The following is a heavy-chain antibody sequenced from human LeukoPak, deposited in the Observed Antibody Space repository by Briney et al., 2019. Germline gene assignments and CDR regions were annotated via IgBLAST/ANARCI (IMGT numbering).Heavy chain of an antibody. CDR2: ISGSGGST. V-gene: IGHV3-23*01. CDR3: AKGVDSITGTTFYYYYYMDV. J-gene: IGHJ6*03. Sequence: GGSLRLSCAASGFTFSSYAMSWVRQAPGKGLEWVSAISGSGGSTYYADSVKGRFTISRDNSKNTLYLQMNGLRAEDTAVYYCAKGVDSITGTTFYYYYYMDVWGKGTTVTVSS. D-gene: IGHD1-7*01. CDR1: GFTFSSYA.